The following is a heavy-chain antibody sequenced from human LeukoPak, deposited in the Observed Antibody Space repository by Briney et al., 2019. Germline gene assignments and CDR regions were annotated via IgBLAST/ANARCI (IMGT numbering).Heavy chain of an antibody. CDR2: ISSSSSYI. CDR3: ARDPDTVTTSYWYFDL. D-gene: IGHD4-17*01. Sequence: GGSLRLSCAASGFTFSSSTMNWVRQAPGKGLEWVSSISSSSSYIYYADSVKGRFTISRDNAKNSLYLQMNSLRAEDTAVYYCARDPDTVTTSYWYFDLWGRGTLVTVSS. CDR1: GFTFSSST. J-gene: IGHJ2*01. V-gene: IGHV3-21*01.